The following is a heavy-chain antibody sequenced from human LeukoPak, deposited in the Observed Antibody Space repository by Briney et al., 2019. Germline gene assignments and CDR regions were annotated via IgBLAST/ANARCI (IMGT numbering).Heavy chain of an antibody. CDR2: IYYSGST. Sequence: SETLSLTCTVSGGSISSGGYYWSWIRQHPGNGLEWIGYIYYSGSTYYNPYLKSRVTISVDMSKNQFSLKLSSVTAADTAVYYCARVVQVPAVYFDFWGQGTLVTVSS. V-gene: IGHV4-31*03. D-gene: IGHD2-2*01. CDR3: ARVVQVPAVYFDF. J-gene: IGHJ4*02. CDR1: GGSISSGGYY.